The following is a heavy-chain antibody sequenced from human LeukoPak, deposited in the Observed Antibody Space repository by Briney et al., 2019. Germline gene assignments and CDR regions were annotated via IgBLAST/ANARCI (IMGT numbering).Heavy chain of an antibody. D-gene: IGHD3-22*01. Sequence: GGSLRLSCAVSGITLSNYGMSWVRQAPGKGLEWVAGISDSGGRTNYADSVKGRFTISRDNPKNTLYLQMNSLGAEDTAVYFCAKRGVVIRVILVAFHKEAYYFDTWGQGALVTVSS. CDR1: GITLSNYG. CDR3: AKRGVVIRVILVAFHKEAYYFDT. CDR2: ISDSGGRT. J-gene: IGHJ4*02. V-gene: IGHV3-23*01.